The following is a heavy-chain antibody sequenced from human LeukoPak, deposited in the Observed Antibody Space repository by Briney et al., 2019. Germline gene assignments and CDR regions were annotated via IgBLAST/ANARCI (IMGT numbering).Heavy chain of an antibody. V-gene: IGHV4-39*01. Sequence: PSETLSLSCTVPVGPIRSSINYCGWIRQPPGKGLEWVGSIYYSGSTYYNPSLKSRVTISVDAPKTQFSRKLGSVTAADTAGYYCASPVGEIFGREGLGIWGDGTTVTVSS. D-gene: IGHD3/OR15-3a*01. CDR2: IYYSGST. CDR3: ASPVGEIFGREGLGI. J-gene: IGHJ3*02. CDR1: VGPIRSSINY.